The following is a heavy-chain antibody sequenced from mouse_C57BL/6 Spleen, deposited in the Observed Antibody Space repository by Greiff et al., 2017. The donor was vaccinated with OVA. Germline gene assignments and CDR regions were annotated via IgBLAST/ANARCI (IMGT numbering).Heavy chain of an antibody. CDR3: ARYKDYGSSYDWYFDV. CDR2: IYPGSGST. V-gene: IGHV1-55*01. J-gene: IGHJ1*03. CDR1: GYTFTSYW. D-gene: IGHD1-1*01. Sequence: VQLQQPGAELVKPGASVKMSCKASGYTFTSYWITWVKQRPGQGLEWIGDIYPGSGSTNYNEKFKSKATLTVDTSSSTAYMQLSSLTSEDSAVYYCARYKDYGSSYDWYFDVWGTGTTVTVSS.